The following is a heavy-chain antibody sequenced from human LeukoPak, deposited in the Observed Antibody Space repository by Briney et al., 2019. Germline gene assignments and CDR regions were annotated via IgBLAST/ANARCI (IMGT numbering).Heavy chain of an antibody. J-gene: IGHJ4*02. Sequence: SETLSLTCTVSGGSISSYYWSWIRRPPGEGLEWIGYIYYSGSTNYNPSLKSRVTISVATSKNQFSLKLPSVTAADTAVYYCARGVNSGYFDYCGQGTLVTVSS. CDR1: GGSISSYY. CDR3: ARGVNSGYFDY. D-gene: IGHD1-26*01. V-gene: IGHV4-59*01. CDR2: IYYSGST.